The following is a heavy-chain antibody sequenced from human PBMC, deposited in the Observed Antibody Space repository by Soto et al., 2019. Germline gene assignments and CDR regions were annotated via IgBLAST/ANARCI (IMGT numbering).Heavy chain of an antibody. CDR1: GGTFSSYA. D-gene: IGHD2-8*02. CDR2: IIPIFGTA. Sequence: QVQLVQSGAEVKKPGSSVKVSCKASGGTFSSYAISWVRQSPGQGLEWMGGIIPIFGTANYAQKFQGRVTLTADESTSTAYMELSRLRSEDTAVYYCARGLVPTVIEGGYFQHWGQGTLVTVSS. J-gene: IGHJ1*01. V-gene: IGHV1-69*01. CDR3: ARGLVPTVIEGGYFQH.